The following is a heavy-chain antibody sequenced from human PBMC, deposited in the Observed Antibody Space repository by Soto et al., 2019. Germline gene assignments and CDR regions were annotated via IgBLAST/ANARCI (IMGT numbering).Heavy chain of an antibody. Sequence: QVQLQQWGAGLLKPSETLSLTCAVYGGSFSGYYWSWIRQPPGKGLEWIGEINHSGSTNYNPSLKSRVTISVDTSKNQFSLKLSSVTAADTAVYYCASYSNRDSTVTRNYYYYGMDVWGQGTTVTVSS. D-gene: IGHD4-17*01. J-gene: IGHJ6*02. CDR3: ASYSNRDSTVTRNYYYYGMDV. CDR1: GGSFSGYY. CDR2: INHSGST. V-gene: IGHV4-34*01.